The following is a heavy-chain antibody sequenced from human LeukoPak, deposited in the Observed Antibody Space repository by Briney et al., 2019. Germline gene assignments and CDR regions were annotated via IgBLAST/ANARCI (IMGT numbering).Heavy chain of an antibody. D-gene: IGHD4-17*01. J-gene: IGHJ6*03. CDR1: GFTFSTYA. V-gene: IGHV3-23*01. CDR3: ARDQLGGDPHGYYYYYMDV. CDR2: LTGSGDST. Sequence: GGSLRLSCAASGFTFSTYAMNWVRQAPGKGLEWVSTLTGSGDSTYYADSVKGRFTISRDTSKSTLYLQMNSLRAEDTAVYYCARDQLGGDPHGYYYYYMDVWGKGTTVTVSS.